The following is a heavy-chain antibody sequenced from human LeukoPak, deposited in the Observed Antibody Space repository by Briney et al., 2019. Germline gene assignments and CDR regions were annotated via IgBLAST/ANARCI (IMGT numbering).Heavy chain of an antibody. D-gene: IGHD1-26*01. CDR3: ARDPRRWELPV. J-gene: IGHJ4*02. CDR2: IDTSEST. V-gene: IGHV4-4*07. Sequence: SETLSLTCTVSGDSISSYYWSWIRQPAGKGLEWIGRIDTSESTNYNPSLKSRVTISVDTSKNQFFLNLISVTAADTAVYYCARDPRRWELPVWGQGTLVTVSS. CDR1: GDSISSYY.